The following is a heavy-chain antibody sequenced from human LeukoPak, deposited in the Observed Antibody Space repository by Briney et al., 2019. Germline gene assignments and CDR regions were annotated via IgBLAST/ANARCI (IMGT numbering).Heavy chain of an antibody. V-gene: IGHV4-59*01. CDR1: GGSISSYY. CDR2: IYYSGST. CDR3: ARELRYYDSSGYNYFDY. J-gene: IGHJ4*02. Sequence: SGTLSLTCTVSGGSISSYYWSWIRQPPGKGLEWIGYIYYSGSTNYNPSLKSRVTISVDTSKNQFSLKLSSVTAADTAVYYCARELRYYDSSGYNYFDYWGQGTLVTVSS. D-gene: IGHD3-22*01.